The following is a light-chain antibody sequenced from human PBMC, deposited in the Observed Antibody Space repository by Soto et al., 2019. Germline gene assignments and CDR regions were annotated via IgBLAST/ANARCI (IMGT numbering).Light chain of an antibody. V-gene: IGKV1-5*03. CDR3: QQYDNYSRT. CDR1: QSITTW. Sequence: DIQMTQSPSTLSASVGDRVTITCRASQSITTWLAWYQQKPGKAPKLLIYKASTLESGVPSRFSGSGSGTEFTLTISSLQPDDFATYYCQQYDNYSRTFGQGTRLEIK. CDR2: KAS. J-gene: IGKJ2*01.